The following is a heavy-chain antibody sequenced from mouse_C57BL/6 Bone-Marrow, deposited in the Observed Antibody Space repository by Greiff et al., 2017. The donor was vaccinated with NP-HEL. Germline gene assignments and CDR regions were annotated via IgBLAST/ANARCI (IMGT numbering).Heavy chain of an antibody. V-gene: IGHV5-15*01. J-gene: IGHJ2*01. D-gene: IGHD1-1*01. CDR2: ISNLAYSI. CDR3: ARGDYGSYFDY. Sequence: EVKVVESGGGLVQPGGSLKLSCAASGFTFSDYGMAWVRQAPRKGPEWVAFISNLAYSIYYADTVTGRFPISRENAKNTLYLEMSSLRSEDTAMYYCARGDYGSYFDYWGQGTTLTVSS. CDR1: GFTFSDYG.